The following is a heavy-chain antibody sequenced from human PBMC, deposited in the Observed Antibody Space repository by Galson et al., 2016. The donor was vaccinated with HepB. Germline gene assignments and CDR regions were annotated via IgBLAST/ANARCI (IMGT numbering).Heavy chain of an antibody. CDR3: ARGSYGAITIFGVVTTYXLDY. CDR1: GFSLXSSGXX. D-gene: IGHD3-3*01. CDR2: IYWDDDK. Sequence: PALVKPTQTLTLTCTFSGFSLXSSGXXVGXXXQPXXKALEWLALIYWDDDKRYSPSLKSRLTITKDTSKNQVVLTMTNMDPVDTATYYCARGSYGAITIFGVVTTYXLDYWGQGTLVTVSP. J-gene: IGHJ4*02. V-gene: IGHV2-5*02.